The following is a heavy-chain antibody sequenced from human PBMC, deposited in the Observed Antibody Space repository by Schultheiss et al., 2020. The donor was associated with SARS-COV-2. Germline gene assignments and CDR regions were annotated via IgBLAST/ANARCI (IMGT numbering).Heavy chain of an antibody. Sequence: GGSLRLSCAASGFTFSSFAMSWVRQTPGEGLQWVSTISANGYDTYYAESVKGRFTISRDQFANTLYLQMNSLRAEDTAIYYCAKRIHHCPGASCPEWWGRGTLVTVSS. CDR3: AKRIHHCPGASCPEW. V-gene: IGHV3-23*01. J-gene: IGHJ4*02. CDR1: GFTFSSFA. CDR2: ISANGYDT. D-gene: IGHD2-15*01.